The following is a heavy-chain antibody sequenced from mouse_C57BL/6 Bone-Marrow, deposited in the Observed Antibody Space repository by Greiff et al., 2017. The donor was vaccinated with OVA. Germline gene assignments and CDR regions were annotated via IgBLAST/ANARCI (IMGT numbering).Heavy chain of an antibody. CDR1: GYVFSSSW. CDR2: IYPGDGDT. D-gene: IGHD1-1*01. CDR3: ARDYYGSSYTWFAY. V-gene: IGHV1-82*01. J-gene: IGHJ3*01. Sequence: QVQLQQSGPELVKPGASVKISCKASGYVFSSSWMNWVKQRPGKGLEWIGRIYPGDGDTNYNGKFKGKATLTADKSSSTAYMQLSSLTSEDSAVYFCARDYYGSSYTWFAYWGQGTLVTVSA.